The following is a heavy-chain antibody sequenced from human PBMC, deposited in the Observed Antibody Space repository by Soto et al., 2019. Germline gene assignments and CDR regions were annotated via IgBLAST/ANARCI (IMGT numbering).Heavy chain of an antibody. CDR2: IRSKANSYAT. J-gene: IGHJ3*02. Sequence: GGSLSLSCAASGFTFSGSAMHWVRQASGKGLEWVGRIRSKANSYATAYAASVKGRFTISRDDSKNTAYLQMNSLKTEDTAVYYCNSPRFDYGDYDAFDIWGQGTMVTVSS. CDR1: GFTFSGSA. CDR3: NSPRFDYGDYDAFDI. V-gene: IGHV3-73*01. D-gene: IGHD4-17*01.